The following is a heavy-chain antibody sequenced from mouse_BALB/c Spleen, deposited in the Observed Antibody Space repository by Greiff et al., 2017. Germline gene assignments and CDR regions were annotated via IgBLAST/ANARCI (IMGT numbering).Heavy chain of an antibody. D-gene: IGHD1-1*01. CDR2: IYPGNVNT. Sequence: VQLVESGPELVKPGASVRISCKASGYTFTSYYIHWVKQRPGQGLEWIGWIYPGNVNTKYNEKFKGKATLTADKSSSTAYMQLSSLTSEDSAVYFCARQGYGSYFDYWGQGTTLTVSS. J-gene: IGHJ2*01. CDR3: ARQGYGSYFDY. V-gene: IGHV1S56*01. CDR1: GYTFTSYY.